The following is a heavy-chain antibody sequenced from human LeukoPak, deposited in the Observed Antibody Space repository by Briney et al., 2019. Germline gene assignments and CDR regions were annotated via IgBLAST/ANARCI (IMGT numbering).Heavy chain of an antibody. D-gene: IGHD3-3*01. CDR3: ARESLGVETTPE. Sequence: SQTLSLTCSVSGGSISGSGLYWSWFRQFPTKGLEYIGYIYYSGNTDYNPSLKSRVTISVDTSKNQFSLKLASVSAADTAVYYCARESLGVETTPEWGPGTLVTVSS. V-gene: IGHV4-31*03. J-gene: IGHJ4*02. CDR2: IYYSGNT. CDR1: GGSISGSGLY.